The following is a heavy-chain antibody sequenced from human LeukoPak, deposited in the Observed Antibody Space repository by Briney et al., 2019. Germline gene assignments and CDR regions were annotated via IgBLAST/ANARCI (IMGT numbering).Heavy chain of an antibody. CDR3: ARDYTGSYWFDY. Sequence: GGSLRLSCAASGFTFSSYSMNWVRQAPGKGPEWVSYINGLSSTIYYADSVKGRFTISRDNAKNSLYLQMNSLRAEDTAVYYCARDYTGSYWFDYWGQGTLVTVSS. CDR1: GFTFSSYS. CDR2: INGLSSTI. J-gene: IGHJ4*02. V-gene: IGHV3-48*01. D-gene: IGHD1-26*01.